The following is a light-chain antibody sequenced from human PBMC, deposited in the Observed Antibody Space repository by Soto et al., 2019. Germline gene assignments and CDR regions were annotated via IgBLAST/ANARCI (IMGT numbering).Light chain of an antibody. Sequence: QSVLTQPASVSGSPGQSITISCTGTSSDVGGYNFVSWYQQYPGKAPKLIIYDVSSRPSGVSDRFSGSKSGNTASLAISGLQPEDESDYFCSSYASSGTLLFGSGTKVTVL. CDR2: DVS. CDR1: SSDVGGYNF. V-gene: IGLV2-14*03. CDR3: SSYASSGTLL. J-gene: IGLJ1*01.